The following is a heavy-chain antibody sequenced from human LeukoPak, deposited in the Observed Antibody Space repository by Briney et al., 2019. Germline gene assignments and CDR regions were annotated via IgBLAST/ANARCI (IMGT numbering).Heavy chain of an antibody. J-gene: IGHJ4*02. Sequence: GGSLRLSCAGSGFTFSSYEMNWVRQAPGKGLEWVSYISSSGRAIYYADSVKGRFTVSRDNTKNSLYLQMNSLRAEDTAVYYCARCPRWAHFDYWGQGTLVTVSS. D-gene: IGHD4-23*01. CDR1: GFTFSSYE. CDR2: ISSSGRAI. CDR3: ARCPRWAHFDY. V-gene: IGHV3-48*03.